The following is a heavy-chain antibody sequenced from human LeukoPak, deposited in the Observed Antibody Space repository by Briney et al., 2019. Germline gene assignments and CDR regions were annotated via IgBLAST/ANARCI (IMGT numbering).Heavy chain of an antibody. CDR2: ISSSSSSE. J-gene: IGHJ4*02. D-gene: IGHD3-10*01. Sequence: GGSLRLSCAASGFTFSSYSMNWVRQAPGKGLEWVSCISSSSSSEYYAGSVKGRCTISRDNAKNSLYLQMSSLRAEDTAVYYCASTISMVRGVIRYFDYWGQGTLVTVSS. CDR1: GFTFSSYS. CDR3: ASTISMVRGVIRYFDY. V-gene: IGHV3-21*01.